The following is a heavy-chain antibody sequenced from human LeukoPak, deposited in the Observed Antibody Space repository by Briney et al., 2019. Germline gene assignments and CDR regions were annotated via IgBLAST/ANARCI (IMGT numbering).Heavy chain of an antibody. CDR2: ISAYNGNT. D-gene: IGHD3-10*01. CDR1: GYTFTSYG. Sequence: ASVKVSCKASGYTFTSYGISWVRQAPGQGLEWMGWISAYNGNTNYAQKLQGRVTMTTDTSTSTAYMELSSLRSEDTAVYYCAADFRITTAGNHYYHGMDVWGKGTTVTVFS. CDR3: AADFRITTAGNHYYHGMDV. V-gene: IGHV1-18*04. J-gene: IGHJ6*04.